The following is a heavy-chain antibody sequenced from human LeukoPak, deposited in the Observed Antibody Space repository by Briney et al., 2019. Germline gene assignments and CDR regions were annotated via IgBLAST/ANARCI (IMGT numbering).Heavy chain of an antibody. Sequence: GGSLRLSCVASGVNFDDSSLHWVRQAPGKGLEWVSLISADGGSTFSADSVKGRFSISRDNSKNSLYLQMNSLRSEDTAMYYCAKESGKFDHWGQGTLVAVSS. CDR1: GVNFDDSS. CDR2: ISADGGST. V-gene: IGHV3-43*02. J-gene: IGHJ4*02. CDR3: AKESGKFDH. D-gene: IGHD3-16*01.